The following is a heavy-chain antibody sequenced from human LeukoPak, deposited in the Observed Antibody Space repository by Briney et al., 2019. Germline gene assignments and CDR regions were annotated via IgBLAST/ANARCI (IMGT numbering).Heavy chain of an antibody. CDR2: IYHSGST. J-gene: IGHJ6*04. V-gene: IGHV4-38-2*01. CDR3: ARAGVLWFGKLAYYYYYGMDV. CDR1: GYSITSGYY. D-gene: IGHD3-10*01. Sequence: SATPSLTCAVSGYSITSGYYWGWIRQPPGKGLKWIGRIYHSGSTYYNPSLKSRVTISVDTSKNQFSLKLSSVTAADTAVYYCARAGVLWFGKLAYYYYYGMDVWGKGTTVTVSS.